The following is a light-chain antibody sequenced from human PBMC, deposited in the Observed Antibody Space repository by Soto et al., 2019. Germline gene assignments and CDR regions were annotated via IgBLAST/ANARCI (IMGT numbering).Light chain of an antibody. CDR3: QQYATAPYT. Sequence: ETVVTQSPGTLSLSPWEVDTLACRAIQSVDSRYLDWYQQRPGQAPRLLISATSTRASGIPDRFSGSGSGTDFTLTISRLEPEDFAVYYCQQYATAPYTFGRGTTLEF. V-gene: IGKV3-20*01. J-gene: IGKJ2*01. CDR1: QSVDSRY. CDR2: ATS.